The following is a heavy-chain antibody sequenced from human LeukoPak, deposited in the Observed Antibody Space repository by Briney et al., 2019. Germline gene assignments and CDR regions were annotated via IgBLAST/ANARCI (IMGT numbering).Heavy chain of an antibody. V-gene: IGHV4-4*07. J-gene: IGHJ6*03. CDR2: IYTSGST. CDR1: GGSISSYY. D-gene: IGHD1-14*01. CDR3: ARYIRGPDYYIDV. Sequence: SETLSLTCTVSGGSISSYYWSWIRQPAGKGLEWIGRIYTSGSTNYNPSLNSRLTISLDTSKTRFSLKLSSVTAADTAKYFCARYIRGPDYYIDVWGRGTTVTVSS.